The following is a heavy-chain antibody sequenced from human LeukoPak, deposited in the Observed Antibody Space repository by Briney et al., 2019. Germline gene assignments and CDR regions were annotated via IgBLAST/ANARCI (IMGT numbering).Heavy chain of an antibody. J-gene: IGHJ6*03. CDR2: IIPILGLA. V-gene: IGHV1-69*04. CDR3: ATNYYYYYMDV. CDR1: GGTFSSYA. Sequence: SVKVSCKASGGTFSSYAINWVRQAPGQGLEWMGRIIPILGLANYAQKFQGRVTITADKSTSTDYMELSSLRSEDTAVYYCATNYYYYYMDVWGKGTTVTVSS.